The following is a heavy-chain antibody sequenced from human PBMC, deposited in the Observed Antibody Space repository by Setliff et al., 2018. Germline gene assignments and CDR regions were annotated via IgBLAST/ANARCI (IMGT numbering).Heavy chain of an antibody. V-gene: IGHV3-23*01. J-gene: IGHJ4*02. CDR2: ISGSGGST. CDR3: AKGTLAYCNGPSCYPLDY. Sequence: RLPCAASGFTFSNDAMSWVRQAPGKGLEWVSAISGSGGSTYYADSVKGRFTISRDNSKNTLFLQMNSLRAEDTAIYYCAKGTLAYCNGPSCYPLDYWGQGTLVTVSS. CDR1: GFTFSNDA. D-gene: IGHD2-15*01.